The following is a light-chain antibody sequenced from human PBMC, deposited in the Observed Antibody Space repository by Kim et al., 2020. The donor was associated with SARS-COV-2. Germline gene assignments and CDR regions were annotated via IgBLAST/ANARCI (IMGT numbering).Light chain of an antibody. CDR2: DAS. CDR3: QQRSNWPPLT. J-gene: IGKJ4*01. V-gene: IGKV3-11*01. CDR1: QSVSSY. Sequence: PGARATLSCRASQSVSSYLDWYQQKPGQAPRLLIYDASNRATGIPARFSGSGSGTDFTLTISSLEPEDFAVYYCQQRSNWPPLTFGGGTKVDIK.